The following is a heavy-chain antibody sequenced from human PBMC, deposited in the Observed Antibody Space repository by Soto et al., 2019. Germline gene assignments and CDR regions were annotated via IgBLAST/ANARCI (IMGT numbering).Heavy chain of an antibody. CDR2: IKYSGTT. D-gene: IGHD2-2*01. V-gene: IGHV4-39*02. J-gene: IGHJ3*02. CDR1: GGTIINIRCR. Sequence: PSEPLPLTWTVSGGTIINIRCRWSRISQPPGKGLEWIAIIKYSGTTFYNPSLKSRVTLSVDTSKNQFALKLSSVTAAETAVYYCARDNRVVLVPGAFDIWGQGTMVTVS. CDR3: ARDNRVVLVPGAFDI.